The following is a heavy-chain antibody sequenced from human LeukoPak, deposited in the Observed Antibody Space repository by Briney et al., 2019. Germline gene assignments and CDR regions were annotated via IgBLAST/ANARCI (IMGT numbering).Heavy chain of an antibody. V-gene: IGHV4-34*01. D-gene: IGHD3-3*01. CDR3: ARGRPPYYDFWSGYLSYYYYMDV. CDR2: INHSGST. J-gene: IGHJ6*03. CDR1: GGSFSGYY. Sequence: SETLSLTCAVDGGSFSGYYWSWIRQPPGKGLEWIGEINHSGSTNYNPSLKSRVTISVDTSKNQFSLKLSSVTAADTAVYYCARGRPPYYDFWSGYLSYYYYMDVWGKGTTVTVSS.